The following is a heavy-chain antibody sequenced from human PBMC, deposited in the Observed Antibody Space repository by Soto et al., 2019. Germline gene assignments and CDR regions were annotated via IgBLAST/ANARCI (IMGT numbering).Heavy chain of an antibody. Sequence: GWSLRLSCSPSRVTLSSYAMDWGRQAPGKVLGWVVVISYDGRNKYYADSVKGRFTISRDNSKNTLYLQMNSLRAEDTAVYYCAREGGFWSGYIVASYYYGMDVWGQGTTVTVSS. J-gene: IGHJ6*02. CDR3: AREGGFWSGYIVASYYYGMDV. CDR2: ISYDGRNK. CDR1: RVTLSSYA. V-gene: IGHV3-30*01. D-gene: IGHD3-3*01.